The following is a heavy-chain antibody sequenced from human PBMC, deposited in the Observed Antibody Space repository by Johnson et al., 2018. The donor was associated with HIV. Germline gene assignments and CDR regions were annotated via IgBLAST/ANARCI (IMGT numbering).Heavy chain of an antibody. Sequence: QVQLVESGGGVVQPGRSLRLSCAASGFTFSSYAMHWVRQAPGKGLEWVAVISYAGSNKYYADSVKGRFTISSDNSKNTLYLQMNSLRAENTAVDYGARDWVDSRGGYSGALDIWGQGTMVTVSS. CDR3: ARDWVDSRGGYSGALDI. D-gene: IGHD6-19*01. V-gene: IGHV3-30-3*01. CDR2: ISYAGSNK. J-gene: IGHJ3*02. CDR1: GFTFSSYA.